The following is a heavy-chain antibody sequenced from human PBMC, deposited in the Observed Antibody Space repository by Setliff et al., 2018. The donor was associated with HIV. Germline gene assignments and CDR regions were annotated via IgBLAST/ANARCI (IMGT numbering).Heavy chain of an antibody. V-gene: IGHV1-69-2*01. D-gene: IGHD3-22*01. CDR3: ATVSGDYYDSSDRP. Sequence: ASVKVSCKASGYTFTAYYMHWVQQAPGKGLEWVGRVDPEDGETMYAEKLQGRVTITADTPTDTAYLELSSLRSEDTAVYYCATVSGDYYDSSDRPWGQGTLVTVLL. CDR2: VDPEDGET. CDR1: GYTFTAYY. J-gene: IGHJ5*02.